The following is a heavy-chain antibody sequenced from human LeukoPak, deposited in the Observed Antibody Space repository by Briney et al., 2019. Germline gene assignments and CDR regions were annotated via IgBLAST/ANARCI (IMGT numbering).Heavy chain of an antibody. CDR1: GFTFSSYW. Sequence: GGSLRLSCAASGFTFSSYWMSWVRQAPGKGLEWVANIKQDGSEKYYVDSVKGRFTISRDNAKNSLYLQMNSLRAEDTAVYYCARGAQRQMGRGDFDYWGQGTLVTVSS. D-gene: IGHD5-24*01. CDR2: IKQDGSEK. J-gene: IGHJ4*02. CDR3: ARGAQRQMGRGDFDY. V-gene: IGHV3-7*01.